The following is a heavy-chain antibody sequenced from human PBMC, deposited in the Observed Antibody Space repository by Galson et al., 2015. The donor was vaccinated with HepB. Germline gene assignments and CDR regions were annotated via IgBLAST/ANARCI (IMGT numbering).Heavy chain of an antibody. J-gene: IGHJ4*02. V-gene: IGHV3-7*03. CDR1: GFTFSSYW. D-gene: IGHD6-13*01. CDR2: IKQDGSEK. Sequence: LRLSCAASGFTFSSYWMSWVRQAPGKGLEWVANIKQDGSEKYYVDSVKGRFTISRDNAKNSLYLQMNSLKASDTAMYYCARPTAYSSSHVDYWGQGTLVTVSS. CDR3: ARPTAYSSSHVDY.